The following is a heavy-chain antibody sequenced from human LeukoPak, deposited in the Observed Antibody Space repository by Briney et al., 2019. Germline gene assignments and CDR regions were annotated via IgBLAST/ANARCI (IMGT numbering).Heavy chain of an antibody. CDR2: INTNTGNP. Sequence: GASVKVSCKASGYTFTSYAMNWVRQAPGQGLEWMGWINTNTGNPTYAQGFTGRFVFSLDTSVSTAYLQISSLKAEDTAVYYCARSVLWWITRDPGTGGTNWFDPWGQGTLVTVSS. V-gene: IGHV7-4-1*02. D-gene: IGHD2-21*01. J-gene: IGHJ5*02. CDR3: ARSVLWWITRDPGTGGTNWFDP. CDR1: GYTFTSYA.